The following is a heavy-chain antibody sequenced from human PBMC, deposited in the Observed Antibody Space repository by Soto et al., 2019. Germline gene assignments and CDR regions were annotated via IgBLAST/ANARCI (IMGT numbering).Heavy chain of an antibody. J-gene: IGHJ6*02. CDR2: IMPIFRAP. D-gene: IGHD2-21*02. V-gene: IGHV1-69*12. CDR1: GGAFSDYA. Sequence: QVQLVQSGAEVKKPGSSVKVSCKASGGAFSDYAFSWVRQAPGQGLEWLGGIMPIFRAPDYAQKFEGIVTITADEFTRTAYMEMNSLRSEDTAVYYCASWLKGTDIGNYYYGMDVWGQGTTVTVS. CDR3: ASWLKGTDIGNYYYGMDV.